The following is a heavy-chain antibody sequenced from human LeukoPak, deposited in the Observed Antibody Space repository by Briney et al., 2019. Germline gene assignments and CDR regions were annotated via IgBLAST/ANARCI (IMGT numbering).Heavy chain of an antibody. CDR2: IKQDGSEK. V-gene: IGHV3-7*01. CDR3: ARDAHCSGGSCWYYYGMDV. Sequence: GGSLRLSCAASGFTFSSYWMSWVRQAPGQGLEWVANIKQDGSEKYYVDSVKGRFTISRDNAKNSLYLQMNSLRAEDTAVYYCARDAHCSGGSCWYYYGMDVWGQGTTVTVSS. CDR1: GFTFSSYW. J-gene: IGHJ6*02. D-gene: IGHD2-15*01.